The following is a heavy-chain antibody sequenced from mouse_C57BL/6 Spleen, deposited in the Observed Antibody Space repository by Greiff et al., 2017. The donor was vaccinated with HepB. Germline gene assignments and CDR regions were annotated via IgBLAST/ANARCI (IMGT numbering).Heavy chain of an antibody. CDR2: IWGDGST. CDR3: AKAGGWDWYFDV. Sequence: VQVVESGPGLVAPSQRLSITCTVSGFSLTSYGVSWVRQPPGKGLEWLGVIWGDGSTNYHSALISRLSISKANSKSQVFLKLNSLQTDDTATYYCAKAGGWDWYFDVWGTGTTVTVSS. D-gene: IGHD1-1*02. CDR1: GFSLTSYG. V-gene: IGHV2-3*01. J-gene: IGHJ1*03.